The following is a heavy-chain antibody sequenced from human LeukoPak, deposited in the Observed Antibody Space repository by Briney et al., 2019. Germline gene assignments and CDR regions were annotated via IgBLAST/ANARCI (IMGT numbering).Heavy chain of an antibody. CDR2: INHSGST. J-gene: IGHJ5*02. CDR3: ARRSSSWRTYNWFDP. V-gene: IGHV4-30-2*01. D-gene: IGHD6-13*01. Sequence: SQTLSLTCTVSGGSISSGGYYWSWIRQPPGKGLEWIGEINHSGSTNYNPSLKSRVTISVDTSKNQFSLKLSSVTAADTAVYYCARRSSSWRTYNWFDPWGQGTLVTVSS. CDR1: GGSISSGGYY.